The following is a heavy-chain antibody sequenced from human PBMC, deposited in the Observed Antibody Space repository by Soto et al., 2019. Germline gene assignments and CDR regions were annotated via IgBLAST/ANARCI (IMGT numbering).Heavy chain of an antibody. CDR3: AKDRNYPRDQFHY. D-gene: IGHD1-7*01. CDR2: ISANGQGI. CDR1: GFTFSTYA. J-gene: IGHJ4*02. V-gene: IGHV3-23*01. Sequence: LRLSCAASGFTFSTYALSWVRQAPGKGLEWVSAISANGQGIYYADSVRGRFTISRDNSKNTIFLHMDSLRAEDTAVYYCAKDRNYPRDQFHYWGQGTLVTVS.